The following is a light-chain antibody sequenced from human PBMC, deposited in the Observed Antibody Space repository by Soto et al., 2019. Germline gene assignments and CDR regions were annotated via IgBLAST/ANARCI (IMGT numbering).Light chain of an antibody. V-gene: IGKV1-5*03. Sequence: DIPMTQSPSTLSASVGDRVTITCRASQSISNWLAWYQQKPGKAPKLLIYKASNLESGVPSRFSGSGSGTEFTLTISSLQPDDFATYYCQQYNSYSVTFGGGTKVEIK. J-gene: IGKJ4*01. CDR3: QQYNSYSVT. CDR2: KAS. CDR1: QSISNW.